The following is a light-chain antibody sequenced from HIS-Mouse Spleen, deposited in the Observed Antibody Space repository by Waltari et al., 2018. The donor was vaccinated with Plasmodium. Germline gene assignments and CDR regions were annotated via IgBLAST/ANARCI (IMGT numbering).Light chain of an antibody. CDR3: YSTDSSGNHRV. V-gene: IGLV3-10*01. J-gene: IGLJ3*02. CDR1: ALPKKY. Sequence: SYELTQPPSVSVYPGQTARITCPGDALPKKYAYWYPQKSGQAPVLVIYEDSKRPSGIPERFSGSSSGTMATLTISGAQVEDEADYYCYSTDSSGNHRVFGGGTKLTVL. CDR2: EDS.